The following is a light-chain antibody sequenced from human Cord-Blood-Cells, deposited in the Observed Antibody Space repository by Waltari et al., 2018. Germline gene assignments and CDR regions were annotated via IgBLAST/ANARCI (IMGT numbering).Light chain of an antibody. Sequence: DIVMTQSLDSLAVSLAERDTINCKSSQSVLYSSNNKNYLAWYQQKPGQPPRLLIYWASTRESGVPDRFSGSGSGTDFTLTISSLQAEDVAVYYCQQYDSTPYSFGQGTKLEIK. CDR2: WAS. J-gene: IGKJ2*03. CDR1: QSVLYSSNNKNY. V-gene: IGKV4-1*01. CDR3: QQYDSTPYS.